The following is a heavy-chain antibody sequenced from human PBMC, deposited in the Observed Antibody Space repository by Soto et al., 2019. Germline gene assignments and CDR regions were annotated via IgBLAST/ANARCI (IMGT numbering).Heavy chain of an antibody. CDR2: IYHSGST. V-gene: IGHV4-4*02. CDR3: ARHSSGSSSWYYFDY. CDR1: GGSISSSNW. J-gene: IGHJ4*02. D-gene: IGHD3-22*01. Sequence: SETLSLTCAVSGGSISSSNWWSWVRQPPGKGLEWIGEIYHSGSTNYNPSLKSRVTISVDKSKNQFSLKLSSVTAADTAVYYCARHSSGSSSWYYFDYWGQGTLVTVSS.